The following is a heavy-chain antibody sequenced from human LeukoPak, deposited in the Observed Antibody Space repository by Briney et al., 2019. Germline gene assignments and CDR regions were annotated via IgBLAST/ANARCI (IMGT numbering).Heavy chain of an antibody. CDR1: GGSISSGGYS. CDR2: IYYSGNT. V-gene: IGHV4-30-4*07. CDR3: ARSVTTASFYYYMDV. J-gene: IGHJ6*03. D-gene: IGHD6-25*01. Sequence: PSETLSLTCTVSGGSISSGGYSWSWIRQPPGKGLEWIGYIYYSGNTYYNPSLKSRVTISVDTSKNQFSLKLSSVTAADTAVYYCARSVTTASFYYYMDVWGKGTTVTVSS.